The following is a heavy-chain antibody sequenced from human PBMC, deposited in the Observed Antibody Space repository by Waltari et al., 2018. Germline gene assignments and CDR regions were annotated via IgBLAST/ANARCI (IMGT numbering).Heavy chain of an antibody. CDR3: ATGGGNYGGNSA. J-gene: IGHJ4*02. V-gene: IGHV3-11*04. Sequence: QVQLVESGGGLVKPGGSLRMSCAASGFTFSDYYMSWIRQAPGQGLEWVSVMSSSGNTIDYVYSVKGRFTISRDNAKNAMYLQMNSLRTEETAVYYCATGGGNYGGNSAWGQGTLVTVSS. CDR1: GFTFSDYY. CDR2: MSSSGNTI. D-gene: IGHD2-21*02.